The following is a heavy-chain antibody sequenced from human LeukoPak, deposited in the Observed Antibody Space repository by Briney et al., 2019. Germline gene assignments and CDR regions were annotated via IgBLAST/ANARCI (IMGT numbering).Heavy chain of an antibody. CDR2: IKQDGSEK. D-gene: IGHD3-10*01. CDR3: ARDLIWFGEAGIDY. CDR1: GFTFSSYS. J-gene: IGHJ4*02. Sequence: GGSLRLSCAASGFTFSSYSMNWVRQAPGKGLEWVANIKQDGSEKYYVDSVKGRFTISRDNAKNSLYLQMNSLRAEDTAVYYCARDLIWFGEAGIDYWGQGTLVTVSS. V-gene: IGHV3-7*01.